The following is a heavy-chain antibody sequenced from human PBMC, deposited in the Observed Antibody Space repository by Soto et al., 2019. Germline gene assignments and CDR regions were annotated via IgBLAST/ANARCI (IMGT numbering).Heavy chain of an antibody. Sequence: GASVKVSCKASGGTFSSYAISWVRQAPGQGLEWMGGIIPIFGTANYAQKVQGKVPITADEATSTASMELGSMRSDDTAVYFFASEGGRYYSSPGFYVFDYCGQGTLVTVSS. CDR1: GGTFSSYA. CDR3: ASEGGRYYSSPGFYVFDY. J-gene: IGHJ4*02. D-gene: IGHD2-2*01. V-gene: IGHV1-69*13. CDR2: IIPIFGTA.